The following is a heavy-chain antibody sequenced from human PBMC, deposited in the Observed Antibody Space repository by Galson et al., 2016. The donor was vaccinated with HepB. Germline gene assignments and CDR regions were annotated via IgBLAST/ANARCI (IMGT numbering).Heavy chain of an antibody. D-gene: IGHD6-13*01. V-gene: IGHV3-23*01. J-gene: IGHJ5*02. CDR1: GFSFSSYA. Sequence: SLRLSCAASGFSFSSYAMSWVRQAPGKGLEWVSGFSSGDANIYYADSVKGRFTISRDNSKNTLYLQMNSLRAEDTAVYYCAEAGRYGNNWYPNWFDPWGQGTLVTVSS. CDR2: FSSGDANI. CDR3: AEAGRYGNNWYPNWFDP.